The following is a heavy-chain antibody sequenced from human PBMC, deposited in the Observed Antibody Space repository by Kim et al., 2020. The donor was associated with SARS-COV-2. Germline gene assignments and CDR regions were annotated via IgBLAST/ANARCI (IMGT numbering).Heavy chain of an antibody. CDR3: ARGQKTGVDAFDF. CDR2: ISPSSGGT. V-gene: IGHV1-2*02. D-gene: IGHD7-27*01. CDR1: GYTFADYY. J-gene: IGHJ3*01. Sequence: ASVKVSCKASGYTFADYYIHWVRQAPGHGLEWMGWISPSSGGTNYADDFQGRVTMTTDASISSAYMDLSSLTPDDTVVYYCARGQKTGVDAFDFWGPGTMVSVSS.